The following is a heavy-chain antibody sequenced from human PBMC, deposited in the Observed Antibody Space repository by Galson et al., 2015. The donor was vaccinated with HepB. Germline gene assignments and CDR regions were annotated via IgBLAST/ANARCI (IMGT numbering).Heavy chain of an antibody. Sequence: SLRLSCAASGFTFSSSGMHWVRQAPGKGLEWVAVIWYDGSNKYYADSVKGRFTISRDNSKNTLYLQMNSLRAEDTAVYYCAREGIAVAGSGAFDIWGQGTMVTVSS. CDR1: GFTFSSSG. V-gene: IGHV3-33*01. J-gene: IGHJ3*02. D-gene: IGHD6-19*01. CDR3: AREGIAVAGSGAFDI. CDR2: IWYDGSNK.